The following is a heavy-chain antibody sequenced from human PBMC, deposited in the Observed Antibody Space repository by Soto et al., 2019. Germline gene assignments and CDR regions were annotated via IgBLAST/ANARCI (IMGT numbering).Heavy chain of an antibody. Sequence: SETLSLTCSVSGAALNSGNYYWSWIRQVPGKGLEWIGHIYVTGAVDYNPSLRDRITISQDTSERQFSLNLRLVTAADTAVYYCARLRIATNNYKWFDPWRQGTLVTVYS. J-gene: IGHJ5*02. CDR2: IYVTGAV. CDR1: GAALNSGNYY. D-gene: IGHD2-21*01. CDR3: ARLRIATNNYKWFDP. V-gene: IGHV4-31*03.